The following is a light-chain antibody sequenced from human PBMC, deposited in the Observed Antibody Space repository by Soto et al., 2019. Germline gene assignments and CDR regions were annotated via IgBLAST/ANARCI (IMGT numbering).Light chain of an antibody. J-gene: IGKJ1*01. V-gene: IGKV3-11*01. Sequence: IVLTQSPATLSLSPGKRATLSFRASQNISSYLIWYQQKNGQAPRILIYDVSNRATGIPARFSGSGSGTDFSLPISRLEPEDFSVYYCQQRSHWPRTFGQGTKVDI. CDR1: QNISSY. CDR2: DVS. CDR3: QQRSHWPRT.